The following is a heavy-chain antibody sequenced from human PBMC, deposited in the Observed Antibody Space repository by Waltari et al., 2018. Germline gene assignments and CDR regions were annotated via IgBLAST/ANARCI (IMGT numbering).Heavy chain of an antibody. D-gene: IGHD3-16*01. CDR2: ISGSGNDT. CDR1: GIPFSPYA. CDR3: VKALGIMGFDC. V-gene: IGHV3-23*01. Sequence: DVQLLVSEGGVVQRGGSLRVFCTASGIPFSPYAMAWVRQGLGQGLEWVSTISGSGNDTYYADSVKGRFTISRDNSKNMVFLQMNMLRVEDTANYYCVKALGIMGFDCWGQGTLVAVAS. J-gene: IGHJ4*02.